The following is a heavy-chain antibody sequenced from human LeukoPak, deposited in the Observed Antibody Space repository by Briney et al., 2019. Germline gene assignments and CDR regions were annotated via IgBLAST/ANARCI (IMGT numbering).Heavy chain of an antibody. CDR2: ISSSGSTI. CDR3: AREFGGDGYNYYYYMDV. CDR1: GFTFDDYG. Sequence: GGSLRLSCAASGFTFDDYGMSWVRQAPGKGLEWASYISSSGSTIYYADSVKGRFTISRDNAKNSLYLQMTSLRAEDTAVYCCAREFGGDGYNYYYYMDVWGKGTTVTVSS. J-gene: IGHJ6*03. V-gene: IGHV3-11*04. D-gene: IGHD5-24*01.